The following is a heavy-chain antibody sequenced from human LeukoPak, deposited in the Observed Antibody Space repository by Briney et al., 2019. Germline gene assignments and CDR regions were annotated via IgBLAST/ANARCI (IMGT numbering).Heavy chain of an antibody. CDR3: AKDLIGIAAAGTDY. D-gene: IGHD6-13*01. V-gene: IGHV3-23*01. CDR1: GFTFSSDA. J-gene: IGHJ4*02. Sequence: GGSLRLSCAASGFTFSSDAMSWVRQAPGKGLEWVSAISGSGGSTYYADSVKGRFTISRDNSKNTLYLQMNSLRAEDTAVYYCAKDLIGIAAAGTDYWGQGTLVTVSS. CDR2: ISGSGGST.